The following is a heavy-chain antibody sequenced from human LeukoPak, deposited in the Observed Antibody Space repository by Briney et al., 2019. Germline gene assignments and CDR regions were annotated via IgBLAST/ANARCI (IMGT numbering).Heavy chain of an antibody. CDR2: ISGSGGST. CDR1: GFTFSSYA. D-gene: IGHD2-15*01. CDR3: ARDRFVLLVDAAGTYRSNYGMDV. Sequence: GGSLRLSCAASGFTFSSYAMSWVRQAPGKGLEWVSAISGSGGSTYYADSVKGRYTISRDNAKNSLYLQMNSLRAEDSAVYYCARDRFVLLVDAAGTYRSNYGMDVWGQGTTVTVSS. V-gene: IGHV3-23*01. J-gene: IGHJ6*02.